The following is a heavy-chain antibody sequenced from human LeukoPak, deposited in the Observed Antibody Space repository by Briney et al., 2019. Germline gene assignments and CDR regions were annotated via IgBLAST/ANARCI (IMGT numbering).Heavy chain of an antibody. V-gene: IGHV4-59*08. J-gene: IGHJ4*02. Sequence: ASETLSLTCTVSGGSINSYYWSWIRQPPGKGLEWIGYIYYSGSTNYNPSLKSRVTISVDTSKNQFSLNLSSVTAADTAVYYCARHSMRSSWASPFDYWGQGTLVTISS. CDR1: GGSINSYY. D-gene: IGHD6-13*01. CDR2: IYYSGST. CDR3: ARHSMRSSWASPFDY.